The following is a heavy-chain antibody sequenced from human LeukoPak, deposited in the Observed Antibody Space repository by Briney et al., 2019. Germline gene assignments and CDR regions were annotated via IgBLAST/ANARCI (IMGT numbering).Heavy chain of an antibody. V-gene: IGHV1-69*13. CDR3: ARCRCCSSTSCLGHYYYYGMDV. D-gene: IGHD2-2*01. J-gene: IGHJ6*04. Sequence: ASVKVSCKASGGTFSSYAISWVRQAPGQGLEWMGGIIPIFGTANYAQKFQGRVTITADESTSTAYMELSSLRSEDTAVYYCARCRCCSSTSCLGHYYYYGMDVWGKGTTVTVSS. CDR1: GGTFSSYA. CDR2: IIPIFGTA.